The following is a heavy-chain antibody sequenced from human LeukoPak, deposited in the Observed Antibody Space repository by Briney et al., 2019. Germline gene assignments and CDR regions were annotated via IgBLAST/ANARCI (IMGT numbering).Heavy chain of an antibody. CDR3: ARVRDYYDSRGYYFEYFDH. CDR2: INWNGGST. Sequence: GGSPRLSCAASGFTFDDYGMSWVRQAPGKGLEWVSGINWNGGSTGYADSVKGRFTISRDNAKNSLYLQMNSLRAEDTAVYYCARVRDYYDSRGYYFEYFDHWGQGTLVTVSS. J-gene: IGHJ1*01. CDR1: GFTFDDYG. V-gene: IGHV3-20*04. D-gene: IGHD3-22*01.